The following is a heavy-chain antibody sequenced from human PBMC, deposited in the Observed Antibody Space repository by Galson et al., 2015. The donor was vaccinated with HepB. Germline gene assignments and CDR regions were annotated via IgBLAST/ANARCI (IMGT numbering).Heavy chain of an antibody. CDR2: ITSSGGNS. V-gene: IGHV3-23*01. Sequence: SLRLSCAASGFSFTRYAMTWVRQAPGKGLEWVSSITSSGGNSYYTDSVKGRFTVSRDNSKKTLLLQLNSLRAEDTAMYVCAKDGIMVAKNLYQFHYWGQGTLVTVSS. J-gene: IGHJ4*02. D-gene: IGHD2-15*01. CDR1: GFSFTRYA. CDR3: AKDGIMVAKNLYQFHY.